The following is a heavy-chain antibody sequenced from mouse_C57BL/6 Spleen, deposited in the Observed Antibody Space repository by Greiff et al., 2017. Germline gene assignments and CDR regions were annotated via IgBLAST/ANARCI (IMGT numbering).Heavy chain of an antibody. CDR2: IYPSDSET. D-gene: IGHD2-2*01. V-gene: IGHV1-61*01. Sequence: QVQLKQSGAELVRPGSSVKLSCKASGYTFTSYWMDWVKQRPGQGLEWIGNIYPSDSETHYNQKFKDKATLTVDKSSSTAYMQLSSLTSEDSAVYYCARWLSYFDYWGQGTTLTVSS. CDR1: GYTFTSYW. J-gene: IGHJ2*01. CDR3: ARWLSYFDY.